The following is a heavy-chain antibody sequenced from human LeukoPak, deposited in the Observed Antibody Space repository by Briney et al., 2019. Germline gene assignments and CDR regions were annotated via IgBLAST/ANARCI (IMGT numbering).Heavy chain of an antibody. CDR3: AKGKGSGSDLFYSYYYMDV. D-gene: IGHD1-26*01. Sequence: GGSLRLSCAASGFTLSSYGMHWVRQAPGKGLEWVAFIRYDGSNKYYADSVKGRFTISRDNSKNTLYLQMNSLRAEDTAVYYCAKGKGSGSDLFYSYYYMDVWGKGTTVTVSS. J-gene: IGHJ6*03. CDR2: IRYDGSNK. CDR1: GFTLSSYG. V-gene: IGHV3-30*02.